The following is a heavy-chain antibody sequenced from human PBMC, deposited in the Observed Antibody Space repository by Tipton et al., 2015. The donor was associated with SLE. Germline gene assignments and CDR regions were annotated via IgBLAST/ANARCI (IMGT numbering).Heavy chain of an antibody. V-gene: IGHV4-59*02. CDR3: ARVDTIYSFDY. CDR1: DGSVSSHY. Sequence: TLSLTCTVSDGSVSSHYWSWIRQPPGKRLDWIGFISYSGSTNYNPSLKSRVTISVDTSKNQFSLKLSSVTAADMAIYYCARVDTIYSFDYWGQRALVTVSS. D-gene: IGHD3/OR15-3a*01. J-gene: IGHJ4*02. CDR2: ISYSGST.